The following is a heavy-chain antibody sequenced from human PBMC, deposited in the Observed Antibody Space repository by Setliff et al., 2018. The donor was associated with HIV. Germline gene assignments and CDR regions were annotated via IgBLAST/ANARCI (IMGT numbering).Heavy chain of an antibody. CDR3: ARVSITYWYSIPTFYYYYMDV. CDR1: GGSISSSSYY. D-gene: IGHD2-15*01. V-gene: IGHV4-39*01. J-gene: IGHJ6*03. CDR2: IYYRGST. Sequence: SETLSLTCTVSGGSISSSSYYWGWIRQPPGKGLQWIGSIYYRGSTYYNPSLKSRVTISVDTSKNQFSLKLRSVTAADTAMYYCARVSITYWYSIPTFYYYYMDVWGKGTKVTVSS.